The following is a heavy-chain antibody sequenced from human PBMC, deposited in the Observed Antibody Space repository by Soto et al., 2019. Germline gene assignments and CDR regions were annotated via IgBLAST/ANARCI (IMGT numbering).Heavy chain of an antibody. CDR1: GFVFSTYS. CDR3: ARPAGRVDYFDY. V-gene: IGHV3-48*02. CDR2: ISSSSSTI. D-gene: IGHD2-15*01. Sequence: EVQLVESGGGLVQPGGSLRLSCAASGFVFSTYSMNRVRQAPGKGLEWVSYISSSSSTIYYADSVQGRFTISRDNAKNSLYLQVNSLRDEDTAVYYCARPAGRVDYFDYWGQGTLVTVSS. J-gene: IGHJ4*02.